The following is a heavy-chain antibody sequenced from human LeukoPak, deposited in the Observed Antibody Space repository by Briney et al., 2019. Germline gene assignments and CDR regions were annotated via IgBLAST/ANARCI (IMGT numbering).Heavy chain of an antibody. V-gene: IGHV1-2*02. CDR1: GYTFTGYY. J-gene: IGHJ5*02. CDR3: ARDFTQFDGSGSYSFRVNWFDP. Sequence: GASVKVSCKASGYTFTGYYMHWVRQAPGQGLEWMGWINPNSGGTNYAQKFQGRVTMTRDASISTAYMELSRLRSDDTAVYYCARDFTQFDGSGSYSFRVNWFDPWGQGTLVTVSS. CDR2: INPNSGGT. D-gene: IGHD3-10*01.